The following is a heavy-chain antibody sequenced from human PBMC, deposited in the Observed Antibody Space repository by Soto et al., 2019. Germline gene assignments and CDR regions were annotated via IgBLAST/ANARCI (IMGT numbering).Heavy chain of an antibody. Sequence: LRLSCASLGFIFKTFAIHRVRQAPGKGLEGLAVISFDGSLTYYTDSLKGRFPISRDNPSRTLYLQMKSPIAEDTALDYCPKIPSFSLFHHQYLMDVWGQGTTVTVSS. J-gene: IGHJ6*02. CDR2: ISFDGSLT. D-gene: IGHD2-2*02. CDR1: GFIFKTFA. V-gene: IGHV3-30*18. CDR3: PKIPSFSLFHHQYLMDV.